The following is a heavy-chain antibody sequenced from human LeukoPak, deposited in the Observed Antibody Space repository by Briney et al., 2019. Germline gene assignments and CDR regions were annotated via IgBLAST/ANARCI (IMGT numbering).Heavy chain of an antibody. CDR3: ARYGLLWFGEFSKHFDY. CDR2: IKQDGSEK. D-gene: IGHD3-10*01. V-gene: IGHV3-7*01. CDR1: GFTFSSYW. J-gene: IGHJ4*02. Sequence: GGSLRLSCAASGFTFSSYWMSWVRQAPGKGLEWVANIKQDGSEKYYVDPVKGRFTISRDNAKNSLYLQMNSLRAEDTAVYYCARYGLLWFGEFSKHFDYWGQGTLVTVSS.